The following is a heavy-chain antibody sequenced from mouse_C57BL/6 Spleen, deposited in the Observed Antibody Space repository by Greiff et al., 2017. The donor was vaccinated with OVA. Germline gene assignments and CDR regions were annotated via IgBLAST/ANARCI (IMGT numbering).Heavy chain of an antibody. Sequence: VQLKESGAELVRPGASVKLSCTASGFNIKDDYMHWVKQRPEQGLEWIGWIDPENGDTEYASKFQGKATITADTSSNTAYLQLSSLTSEDTAVYYCTPSYSNYVGWGQGTLVTVSA. V-gene: IGHV14-4*01. CDR3: TPSYSNYVG. CDR1: GFNIKDDY. CDR2: IDPENGDT. J-gene: IGHJ3*02. D-gene: IGHD2-5*01.